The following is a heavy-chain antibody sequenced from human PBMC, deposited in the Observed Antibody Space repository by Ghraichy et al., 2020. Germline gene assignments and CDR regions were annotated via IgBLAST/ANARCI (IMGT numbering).Heavy chain of an antibody. V-gene: IGHV4-59*01. CDR3: ASEILTGYTWFDP. CDR2: IYYTGNT. J-gene: IGHJ5*02. D-gene: IGHD3-9*01. CDR1: GDSISSYS. Sequence: ESLNISCTVSGDSISSYSRSWIRQPSGKGLEWIGYIYYTGNTNYSPSLKSRVTISIDTSKNQFSLKLSYVTTADTAVYYCASEILTGYTWFDPWGQGTLVTVSS.